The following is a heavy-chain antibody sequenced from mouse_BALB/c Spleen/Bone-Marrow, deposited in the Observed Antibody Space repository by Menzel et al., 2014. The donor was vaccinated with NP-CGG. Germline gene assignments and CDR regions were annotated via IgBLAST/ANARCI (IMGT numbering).Heavy chain of an antibody. CDR1: GYAFXNCG. J-gene: IGHJ4*01. D-gene: IGHD2-4*01. Sequence: QVQLQQSGAELVRPGSSVKISCKASGYAFXNCGMNWVKQRPGQGLEWIGQIYPGDGDTNYNGKFKGRVTLTADKSSSTAYMQLSSLTSEDSAVYFCASVYDYGRGYAMDYWGQGTSVTVSS. CDR2: IYPGDGDT. V-gene: IGHV1-80*01. CDR3: ASVYDYGRGYAMDY.